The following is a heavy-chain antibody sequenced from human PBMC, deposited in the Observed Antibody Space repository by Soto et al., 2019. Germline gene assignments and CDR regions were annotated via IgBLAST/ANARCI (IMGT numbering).Heavy chain of an antibody. J-gene: IGHJ4*02. Sequence: SETLSLTCTVSGGSVSSGSYYWNWIRQPPGKGLEWIGYIYFSGTTTYSPSLKSRVTISIDTSKNQFSLNLSSVTAADTAVYYCARDLYSGYDLDYWGQGTLVTVTS. V-gene: IGHV4-61*01. CDR1: GGSVSSGSYY. CDR3: ARDLYSGYDLDY. D-gene: IGHD5-12*01. CDR2: IYFSGTT.